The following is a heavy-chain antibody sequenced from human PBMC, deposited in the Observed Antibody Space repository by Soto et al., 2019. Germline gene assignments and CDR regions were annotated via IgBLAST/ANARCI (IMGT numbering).Heavy chain of an antibody. D-gene: IGHD5-12*01. J-gene: IGHJ4*02. V-gene: IGHV3-23*01. Sequence: GGSLRLSCAASGFTFSSYAMSWVRQAPGKGLEWVSAISGSGDSTYYADSVKGRFTISRDTSKNTLYLQMNSLRAEDTAVYYCAKPRNGYAKGFDYWGQGTLVTVSS. CDR1: GFTFSSYA. CDR3: AKPRNGYAKGFDY. CDR2: ISGSGDST.